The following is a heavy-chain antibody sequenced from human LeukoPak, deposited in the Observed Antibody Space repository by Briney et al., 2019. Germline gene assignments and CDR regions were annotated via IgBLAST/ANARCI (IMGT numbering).Heavy chain of an antibody. V-gene: IGHV3-7*03. J-gene: IGHJ4*02. CDR2: IRPDGSGE. Sequence: GGSLRLSCATSRFIFSSYWMTWVRRTPGKGLEWVAMIRPDGSGEYYVDSVKGRFTISRDNVNYSLYLQMNSLTAEDTAVYYCARDCGAAITGPRFDLWGQGARVTVSS. CDR1: RFIFSSYW. CDR3: ARDCGAAITGPRFDL. D-gene: IGHD2-8*02.